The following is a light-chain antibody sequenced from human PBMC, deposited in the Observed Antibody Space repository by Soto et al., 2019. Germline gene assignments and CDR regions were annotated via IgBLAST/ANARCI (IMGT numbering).Light chain of an antibody. CDR3: AAWDDSLIAYV. Sequence: QSVLTQPPSASGTPGQRVSISCSGSSSNIGTNFVDWYQQLPGTAPKLLIYSNNQRPSGVPARFSGSKSGNSASLAISGLQSEDEADYYCAAWDDSLIAYVFGSGTKLTVL. CDR1: SSNIGTNF. J-gene: IGLJ1*01. CDR2: SNN. V-gene: IGLV1-44*01.